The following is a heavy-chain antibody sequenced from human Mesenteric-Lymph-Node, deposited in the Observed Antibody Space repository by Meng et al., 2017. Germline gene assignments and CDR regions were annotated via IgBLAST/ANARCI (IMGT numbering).Heavy chain of an antibody. CDR3: ARGSSGLDAFDI. V-gene: IGHV3-66*01. J-gene: IGHJ3*02. CDR2: INSGGTN. D-gene: IGHD5-12*01. CDR1: GFSVSSNY. Sequence: GESLKISCTASGFSVSSNYMTWVRQAPGKGLEWVSLINSGGTNLYADSVKGRFAISRDNSKNTLYLQMNSLRAEDTAVYYCARGSSGLDAFDIWGQGTMVTVSS.